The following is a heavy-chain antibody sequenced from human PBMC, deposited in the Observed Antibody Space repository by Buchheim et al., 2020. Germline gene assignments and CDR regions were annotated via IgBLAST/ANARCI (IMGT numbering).Heavy chain of an antibody. CDR2: MSYDGSDK. Sequence: QAQLVESGGGVVQPGRSLRLSCAASGFTFSSYGMHWVRQAPGKGLEWVAVMSYDGSDKYYADSVKGRFTISRDNSKNTLYLRMNSLRAEDTAVYYCAKSLWRGFYDNSGYSDYWGQGTL. J-gene: IGHJ4*02. CDR3: AKSLWRGFYDNSGYSDY. CDR1: GFTFSSYG. D-gene: IGHD3-22*01. V-gene: IGHV3-30*18.